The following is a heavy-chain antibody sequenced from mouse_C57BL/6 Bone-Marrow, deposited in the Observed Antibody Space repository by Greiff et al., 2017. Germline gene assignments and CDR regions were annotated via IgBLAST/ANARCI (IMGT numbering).Heavy chain of an antibody. CDR2: INPNNGGT. CDR3: ASQARRRGYYYAMDY. V-gene: IGHV1-26*01. CDR1: GYTFTDYY. D-gene: IGHD3-2*02. Sequence: EVQLQQSGPELVKPGASVKISCKASGYTFTDYYMNWVKQSHGKSLEWIGDINPNNGGTSYNQKFKGKATLTVDKSSSTAYMELRSLTSEDSAVYYCASQARRRGYYYAMDYWGQGTSVTVSS. J-gene: IGHJ4*01.